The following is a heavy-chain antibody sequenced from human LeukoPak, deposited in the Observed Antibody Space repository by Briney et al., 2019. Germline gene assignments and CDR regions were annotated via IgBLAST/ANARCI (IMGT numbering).Heavy chain of an antibody. V-gene: IGHV4-4*02. CDR3: ARHQEAMVRGVLYYMDV. CDR1: GGSISSSNW. CDR2: IYHSGNT. Sequence: SETLSLTCAVSGGSISSSNWWSWFRQPPGKGLEWIGEIYHSGNTDYNPSLQSRVTISVETSKNQFSLRLSSVTAADTAVYYCARHQEAMVRGVLYYMDVWGKGTTVTISS. J-gene: IGHJ6*03. D-gene: IGHD3-10*01.